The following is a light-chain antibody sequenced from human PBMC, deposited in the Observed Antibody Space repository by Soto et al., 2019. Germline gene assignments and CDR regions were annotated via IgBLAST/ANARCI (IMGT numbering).Light chain of an antibody. CDR3: VQHNSYPWT. J-gene: IGKJ1*01. CDR1: QGVSNR. Sequence: DIQMTQSPSAMSASVGDRATITCRVSQGVSNRLAWFQQKPGKVPERLIYAATLLQSGVPSRFSGSGSGTEFTLTISSLQPEDFATYYCVQHNSYPWTFGQGTKVEIK. V-gene: IGKV1-17*03. CDR2: AAT.